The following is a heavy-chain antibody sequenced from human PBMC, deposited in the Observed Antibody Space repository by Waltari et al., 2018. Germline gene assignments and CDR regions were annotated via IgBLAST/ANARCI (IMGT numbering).Heavy chain of an antibody. CDR2: TSYDGSNK. V-gene: IGHV3-30*03. D-gene: IGHD3-10*01. Sequence: QVQLVASGGGGVQPGRSLTLSCAASGFTFSHYGMHWVRQAPGKGLEWVAVTSYDGSNKYYADSVKGRFTISRDSSKNTLYLQMNSLRAEDTAIYYCAGYYNYFNYWGQGTLVTVSS. J-gene: IGHJ4*02. CDR3: AGYYNYFNY. CDR1: GFTFSHYG.